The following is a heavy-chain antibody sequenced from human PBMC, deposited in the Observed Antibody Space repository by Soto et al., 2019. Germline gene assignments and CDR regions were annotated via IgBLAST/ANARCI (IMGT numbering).Heavy chain of an antibody. Sequence: ASFKVSCKASGYTFSSYYMHWVRQPPGQELAWMGVINPSGGNTNYAQKLQGRVTMTRDTSTTTVYMELSSLTSEDTAVYYLAIASVSGRRFDYWGQGTLVTVSS. CDR3: AIASVSGRRFDY. J-gene: IGHJ4*02. D-gene: IGHD6-19*01. CDR2: INPSGGNT. CDR1: GYTFSSYY. V-gene: IGHV1-46*03.